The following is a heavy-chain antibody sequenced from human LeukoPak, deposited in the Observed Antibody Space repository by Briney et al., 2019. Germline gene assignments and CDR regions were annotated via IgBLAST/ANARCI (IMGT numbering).Heavy chain of an antibody. CDR1: GFTFSSYA. D-gene: IGHD3-22*01. V-gene: IGHV3-23*01. CDR3: AKDLDYYDSSGHI. CDR2: ISGSGGST. J-gene: IGHJ3*02. Sequence: GGSLRLSCAASGFTFSSYAMSWVRQAPGKGLEGVSAISGSGGSTYYADSVKGRFTISRDNSKNTLYLQMNSLRAEDTAVYYCAKDLDYYDSSGHIWGQGTMVTVSS.